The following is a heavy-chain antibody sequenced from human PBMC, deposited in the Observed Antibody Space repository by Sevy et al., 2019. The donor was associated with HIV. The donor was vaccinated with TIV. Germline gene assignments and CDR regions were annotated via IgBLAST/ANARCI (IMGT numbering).Heavy chain of an antibody. CDR1: GDSISSAGYS. Sequence: LLQLRKTLSLTCTVSGDSISSAGYSWSWIRQPPGKGLECVGYMYHTGRTNYNPSLMSRVTISVDTSKNQFSLKVNSVTAADTAVYYCARVGGLTDYGMDVWGQGTTVTVSS. CDR2: MYHTGRT. V-gene: IGHV4-61*08. CDR3: ARVGGLTDYGMDV. J-gene: IGHJ6*02. D-gene: IGHD1-26*01.